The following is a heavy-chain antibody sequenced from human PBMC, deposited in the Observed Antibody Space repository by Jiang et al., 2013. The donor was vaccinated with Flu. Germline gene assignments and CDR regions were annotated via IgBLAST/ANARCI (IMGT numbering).Heavy chain of an antibody. CDR1: GDSINDYH. V-gene: IGHV4-59*01. CDR3: ARTRWKWFGDPGVDS. J-gene: IGHJ4*02. CDR2: IHYSGST. Sequence: GPGLVKPSETLSLTCSVSGDSINDYHWSWIRKPPGKGLEWIGYIHYSGSTNYSPSLKSRVSISIDTSKKQFSLKLTSVTAADTAVYYCARTRWKWFGDPGVDSWGQGALVTV. D-gene: IGHD3-10*01.